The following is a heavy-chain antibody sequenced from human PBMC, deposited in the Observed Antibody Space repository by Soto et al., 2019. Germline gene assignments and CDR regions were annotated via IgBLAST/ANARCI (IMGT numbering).Heavy chain of an antibody. CDR3: AKVGDEYSYGMNDAFDI. D-gene: IGHD5-18*01. V-gene: IGHV3-23*01. CDR1: GFTFSSYA. Sequence: EVQLLESGGGWVQPGGSLRLSCAASGFTFSSYAMSWVRQAPGKGLEWVSAISGSGGSTYYADSVKGRFTISRDNSKNTLYLQMNSLRAEDTAVYYCAKVGDEYSYGMNDAFDIWGQGTMVTVSS. J-gene: IGHJ3*02. CDR2: ISGSGGST.